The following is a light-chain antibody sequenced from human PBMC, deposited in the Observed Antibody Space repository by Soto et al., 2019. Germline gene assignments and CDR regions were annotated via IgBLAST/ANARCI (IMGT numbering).Light chain of an antibody. J-gene: IGKJ3*01. Sequence: EIVLTQSPGTLSLSPGERATLSCRASQSVSSSYLAWYQQKPGQAPRLLIYGASSRATGIPDRFSGSGSGTDFTLTISRLEPEDFAVYSCQQDGSSPPITFGPGTKVDIK. CDR1: QSVSSSY. CDR3: QQDGSSPPIT. V-gene: IGKV3-20*01. CDR2: GAS.